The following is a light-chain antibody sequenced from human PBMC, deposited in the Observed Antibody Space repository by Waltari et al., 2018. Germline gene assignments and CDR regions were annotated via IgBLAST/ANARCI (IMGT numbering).Light chain of an antibody. CDR2: YTS. Sequence: TQSISTYLNWYQQRPGQAPKLVVYYTSTLQSGVPSRFSGSGSGTEFALSISSLQPEDFATYFCQQSFSLPFTFGQGTKLEIK. J-gene: IGKJ2*01. CDR1: QSISTY. V-gene: IGKV1-39*01. CDR3: QQSFSLPFT.